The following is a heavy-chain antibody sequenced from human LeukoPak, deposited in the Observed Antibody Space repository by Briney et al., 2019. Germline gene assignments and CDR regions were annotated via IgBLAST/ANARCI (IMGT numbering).Heavy chain of an antibody. CDR3: ARDLTVRSDYFDY. J-gene: IGHJ4*02. D-gene: IGHD4-17*01. CDR1: GGSISSYY. V-gene: IGHV4-59*01. Sequence: SETLSLTCTVSGGSISSYYWSWIRQPPGMGLEWIGYIYYSGSTNYNPSLKSRVTISVDTSKNQFSLKLSSVTAADTAVYYCARDLTVRSDYFDYWGQGTLVTVSS. CDR2: IYYSGST.